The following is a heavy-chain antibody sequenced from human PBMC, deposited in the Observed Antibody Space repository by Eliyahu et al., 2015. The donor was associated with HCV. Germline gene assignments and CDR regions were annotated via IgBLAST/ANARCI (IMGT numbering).Heavy chain of an antibody. V-gene: IGHV3-15*01. D-gene: IGHD6-19*01. CDR3: STLQWLHLGSWFFDL. CDR1: GVTFRNAX. J-gene: IGHJ2*01. CDR2: IKSNTDGGTT. Sequence: DVQLVESGGGLVKPGGSXRLSCAVSGVTFRNAXMSWLRQAPGKGLEWVGRIKSNTDGGTTDYAAPLKGRFTISRDDSKNTVFLQMNSLKTEDTAVYYCSTLQWLHLGSWFFDLWGRGTLVTVSS.